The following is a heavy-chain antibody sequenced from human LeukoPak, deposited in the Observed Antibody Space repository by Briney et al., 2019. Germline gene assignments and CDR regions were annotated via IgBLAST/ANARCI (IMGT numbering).Heavy chain of an antibody. CDR3: AIAPTVVTPGIYFFY. V-gene: IGHV3-9*01. CDR1: GFTLKDLG. Sequence: GGSLRLSCAASGFTLKDLGMHWVRQVHGKGMEWVSGVSWVSTERVYGDSVKGRFTISRDNAKNSLYLQMNSLRAEDTAVYYCAIAPTVVTPGIYFFYSGQGTLVSVSS. D-gene: IGHD4-23*01. CDR2: VSWVSTER. J-gene: IGHJ4*02.